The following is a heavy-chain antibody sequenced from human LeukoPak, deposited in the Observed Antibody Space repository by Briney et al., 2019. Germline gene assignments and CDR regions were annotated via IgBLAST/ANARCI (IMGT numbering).Heavy chain of an antibody. CDR3: ARGTYSDGSGSYNY. D-gene: IGHD3-22*01. J-gene: IGHJ4*02. V-gene: IGHV3-33*01. CDR1: GFTFSSYG. Sequence: GGYLRLSCAASGFTFSSYGIHWVRQAPGKGLEWVAVIWPDGSDKYYADSVKGRFTISRDNSKNTLYLQMNSLRAEETAVYYCARGTYSDGSGSYNYWGQGTLVTVSS. CDR2: IWPDGSDK.